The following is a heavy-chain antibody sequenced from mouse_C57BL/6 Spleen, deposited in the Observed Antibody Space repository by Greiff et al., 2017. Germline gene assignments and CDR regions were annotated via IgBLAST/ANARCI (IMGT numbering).Heavy chain of an antibody. CDR2: IDPEDGDT. CDR3: TTRDYYGSSTRYFDV. D-gene: IGHD1-1*01. Sequence: EVQLQQSGAELVRPGASVKLSCTASGFNIKDYYMHWVKQRPEQGLEWIGRIDPEDGDTEYAPKFQGKATMTADTSSNTAYLQLSSLTSEDTAVYYCTTRDYYGSSTRYFDVWGTGTTVTVSS. CDR1: GFNIKDYY. J-gene: IGHJ1*03. V-gene: IGHV14-1*01.